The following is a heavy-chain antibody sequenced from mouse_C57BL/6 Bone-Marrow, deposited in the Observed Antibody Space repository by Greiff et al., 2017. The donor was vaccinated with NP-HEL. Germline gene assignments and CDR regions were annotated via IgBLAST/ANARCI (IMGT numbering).Heavy chain of an antibody. Sequence: LVESGPELVKPGASVKISCKASGYSFTGYYMNWVKQSPEKSLEWIGEINPSTGGATYNQKFKAKATLTVDKSSSTAYMQLKSLTSEDSAVHYCARLLYAMDYWGQGTSVTVSS. CDR1: GYSFTGYY. J-gene: IGHJ4*01. CDR2: INPSTGGA. CDR3: ARLLYAMDY. D-gene: IGHD1-1*01. V-gene: IGHV1-42*01.